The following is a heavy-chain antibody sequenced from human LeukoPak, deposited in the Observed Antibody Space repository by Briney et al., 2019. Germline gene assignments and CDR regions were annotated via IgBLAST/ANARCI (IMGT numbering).Heavy chain of an antibody. CDR2: INPNSGGT. V-gene: IGHV1-2*02. J-gene: IGHJ4*02. CDR3: ARAGSYLISLDY. CDR1: GYTFTDYY. D-gene: IGHD1-26*01. Sequence: GASVKVSCKASGYTFTDYYMHWVRQAPGQGLEWMGWINPNSGGTKYAQKFQGRVTMTNDTSVSTAYMELRRLNFDDTAVYYCARAGSYLISLDYWGQGTLVTVSS.